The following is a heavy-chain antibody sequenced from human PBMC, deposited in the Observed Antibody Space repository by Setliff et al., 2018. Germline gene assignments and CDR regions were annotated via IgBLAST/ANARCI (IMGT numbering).Heavy chain of an antibody. CDR3: ARGRNVASRLLDS. V-gene: IGHV4-34*01. Sequence: SETLSLTCAASGGTFTYYYWTWIRQSPAKGLEWIGEITHTGTTGSTKYNPSLKSRVTMSIDTSKNQFSLLVTSVTVAVTAVYYCARGRNVASRLLDSWGQGTLVTASS. CDR1: GGTFTYYY. J-gene: IGHJ4*02. D-gene: IGHD6-6*01. CDR2: ITHTGTTGST.